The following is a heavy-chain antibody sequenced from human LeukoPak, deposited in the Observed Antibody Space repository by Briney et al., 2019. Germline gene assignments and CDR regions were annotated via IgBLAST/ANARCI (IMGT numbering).Heavy chain of an antibody. Sequence: SETLSLTCTVSGASMFNYYWNWIRQSPGRRLEWIGFNHYSGGTSYKPSLKSRVTISIDTTKNQFSLKLTSVTAADTAVYYCARAPKYYYMDVWGKGTTVTVSS. J-gene: IGHJ6*03. CDR1: GASMFNYY. CDR2: NHYSGGT. CDR3: ARAPKYYYMDV. V-gene: IGHV4-59*01.